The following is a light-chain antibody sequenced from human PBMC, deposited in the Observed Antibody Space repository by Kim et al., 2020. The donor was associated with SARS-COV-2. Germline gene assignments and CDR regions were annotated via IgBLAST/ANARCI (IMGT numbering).Light chain of an antibody. CDR1: QDVSPY. CDR2: DVS. Sequence: EIVLTQSPATLSLSVGETATLSCRARQDVSPYLAWYQQKPGQPPRLLIYDVSTRATDTPARFSGSGSGTDFTLTISGLESEDFAIYYCQQLRTQLSFGGGTKVDIK. J-gene: IGKJ4*01. V-gene: IGKV3-11*01. CDR3: QQLRTQLS.